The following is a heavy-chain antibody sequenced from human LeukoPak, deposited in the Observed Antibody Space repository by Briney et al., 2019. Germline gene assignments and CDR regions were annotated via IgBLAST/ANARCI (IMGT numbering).Heavy chain of an antibody. J-gene: IGHJ4*02. D-gene: IGHD4-11*01. CDR1: GGSISSYY. CDR3: ARLYSNYAYFDY. V-gene: IGHV4-59*08. Sequence: SSESLSLTCTVSGGSISSYYWSWIRQPPGKGLEWIGYIYYSGSTNYNPSLKSRVTISVDTSKNQFSLKLSSVTAADTAVYYCARLYSNYAYFDYWGQGTLVTVFS. CDR2: IYYSGST.